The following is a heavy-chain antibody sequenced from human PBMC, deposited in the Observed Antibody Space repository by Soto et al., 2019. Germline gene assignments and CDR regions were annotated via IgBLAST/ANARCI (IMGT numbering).Heavy chain of an antibody. Sequence: PGGSLRLSCVASGFTFSSYSMHWVRQAPGKGLEYVSAISSNGGSTYYANSVKGRFTISRDNSKNTLYLQMGSLRTEDMAVYYCARDLYTDRIAVAVCWGQGTLVTVSS. CDR1: GFTFSSYS. CDR2: ISSNGGST. V-gene: IGHV3-64*01. J-gene: IGHJ4*02. D-gene: IGHD6-19*01. CDR3: ARDLYTDRIAVAVC.